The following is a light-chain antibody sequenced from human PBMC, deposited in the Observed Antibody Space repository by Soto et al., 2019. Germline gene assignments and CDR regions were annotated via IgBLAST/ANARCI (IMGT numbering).Light chain of an antibody. V-gene: IGKV1-39*01. CDR3: QQTYSTLYT. CDR1: QSISSY. Sequence: DIQMTQSPSSLSASVGDRVTITCRASQSISSYLNWDQQKPGKAPKLLIYAASSLHSGVQSRFSGSGSGTDFTLTISSLQPEDFATYYGQQTYSTLYTFGQGIKLEIK. CDR2: AAS. J-gene: IGKJ2*01.